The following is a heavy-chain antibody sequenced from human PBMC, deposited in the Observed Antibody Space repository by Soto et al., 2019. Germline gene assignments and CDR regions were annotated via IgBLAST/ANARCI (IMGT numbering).Heavy chain of an antibody. CDR2: ISRSGSNI. CDR3: ARDQWNDGWSMGSGRGGTHFDY. CDR1: GFTFSSYE. V-gene: IGHV3-48*03. Sequence: EVQLVESGGGLVQPGGSLRLSCAASGFTFSSYEMNWVRQAPGKGLEWASYISRSGSNIYYAVSVQGRFTISRDNAKKSLYLQMNSLRAEDTAVYYCARDQWNDGWSMGSGRGGTHFDYWGQGTLVPGSS. J-gene: IGHJ4*02. D-gene: IGHD1-1*01.